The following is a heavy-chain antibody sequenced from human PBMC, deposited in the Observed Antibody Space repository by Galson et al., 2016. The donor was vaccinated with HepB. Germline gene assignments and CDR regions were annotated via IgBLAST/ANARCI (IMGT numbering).Heavy chain of an antibody. J-gene: IGHJ3*02. D-gene: IGHD2-2*01. CDR3: ARLCSSNTCYDAFDI. CDR1: GGSISSGGYY. Sequence: TLSLTCTVSGGSISSGGYYLSWIRQHPRKGLEWIGSIDYSGSTYYNPSLKSRLSISLDTSKNQFSLKLSSVTAADSAVYYCARLCSSNTCYDAFDIWGQGTMVTVSS. CDR2: IDYSGST. V-gene: IGHV4-31*03.